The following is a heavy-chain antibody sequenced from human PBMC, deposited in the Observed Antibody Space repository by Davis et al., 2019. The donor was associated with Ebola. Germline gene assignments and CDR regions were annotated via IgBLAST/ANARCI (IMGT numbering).Heavy chain of an antibody. J-gene: IGHJ6*02. CDR3: ARENYYYGSGSYGYYYYYGMDV. V-gene: IGHV1-18*01. D-gene: IGHD3-10*01. CDR2: ISAYNGNT. CDR1: GYTFTSYG. Sequence: ASVKVSCKASGYTFTSYGISWVRQAPGQGLEWMGWISAYNGNTNYAQKLQGRVTMTTDTSTSTAYMELRSLRSDDTAVYYCARENYYYGSGSYGYYYYYGMDVWGQGTTVTVSS.